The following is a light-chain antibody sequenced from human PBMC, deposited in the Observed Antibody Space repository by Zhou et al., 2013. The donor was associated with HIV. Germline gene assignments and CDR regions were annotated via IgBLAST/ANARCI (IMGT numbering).Light chain of an antibody. CDR3: VQYDNLPYT. Sequence: DIQMTQSPSSLSASVGDRVTITCRASQAIYNYLAWYQQKPGKVPKLLIHLASTLLSGVPSRFSGSVSGTDFTLTITSLQPEDIATYYCVQYDNLPYTFGQGTKLKIK. V-gene: IGKV1-27*01. CDR2: LAS. J-gene: IGKJ2*01. CDR1: QAIYNY.